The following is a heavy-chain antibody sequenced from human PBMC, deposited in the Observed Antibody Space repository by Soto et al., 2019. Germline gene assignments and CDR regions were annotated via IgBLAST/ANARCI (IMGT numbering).Heavy chain of an antibody. J-gene: IGHJ4*02. V-gene: IGHV3-33*01. Sequence: PGGSLRLSCAASGFTFSSYGMHWVRQAPGKGLEWVAVIWYDGSNKYYADSVKGRFTISRDNSKNTLYLQMNSLRAEDTAVYYCARSRIYGDYHGTTVGYFDPWGQGTLVTVSS. CDR2: IWYDGSNK. D-gene: IGHD4-17*01. CDR3: ARSRIYGDYHGTTVGYFDP. CDR1: GFTFSSYG.